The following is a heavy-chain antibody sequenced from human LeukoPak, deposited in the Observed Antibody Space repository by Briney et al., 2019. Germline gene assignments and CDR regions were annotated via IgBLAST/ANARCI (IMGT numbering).Heavy chain of an antibody. Sequence: PGGSLRLSCAASGFTFSSYVMSWVRQAPGKGLEWVSGISDSGGSTYYADSVKGRFTISRDNSKNTLYLQMNSLRAEDTAVYYCARGVIVGAADYWGQGTLVTVSS. J-gene: IGHJ4*02. CDR3: ARGVIVGAADY. CDR1: GFTFSSYV. D-gene: IGHD1-26*01. CDR2: ISDSGGST. V-gene: IGHV3-23*01.